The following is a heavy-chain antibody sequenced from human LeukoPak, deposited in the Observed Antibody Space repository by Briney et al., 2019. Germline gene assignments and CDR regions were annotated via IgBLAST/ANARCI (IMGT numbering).Heavy chain of an antibody. CDR1: GYTFTGYY. CDR2: INPNSGGT. D-gene: IGHD3-22*01. Sequence: ASVKVSCKASGYTFTGYYMHWLRQAPGQGLEWMGWINPNSGGTNYAQKFQGRVTMTRDTSISTAYMELSRLRSDDTAVYYCASEAHYYDSSGEGAFDIWGQGTMVTVSS. J-gene: IGHJ3*02. CDR3: ASEAHYYDSSGEGAFDI. V-gene: IGHV1-2*02.